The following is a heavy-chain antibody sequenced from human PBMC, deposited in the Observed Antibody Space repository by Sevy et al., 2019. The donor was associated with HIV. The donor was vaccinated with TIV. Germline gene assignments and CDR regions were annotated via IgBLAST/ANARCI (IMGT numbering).Heavy chain of an antibody. CDR3: ARAAVVAARVYYYGMDV. CDR2: IIPIFGTA. CDR1: GGTFSSYA. J-gene: IGHJ6*02. D-gene: IGHD2-15*01. V-gene: IGHV1-69*13. Sequence: ASVKVYCKASGGTFSSYAISWVRQAPGQGLEWMGGIIPIFGTANYAQKFQGRVTITADESTSTAYMELSSLRSEDTAVYYCARAAVVAARVYYYGMDVWGQGTTVTVSS.